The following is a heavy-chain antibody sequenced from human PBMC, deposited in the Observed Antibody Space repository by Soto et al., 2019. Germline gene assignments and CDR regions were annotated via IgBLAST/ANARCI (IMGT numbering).Heavy chain of an antibody. CDR1: GFTFSSYA. D-gene: IGHD2-21*02. CDR2: ISYDGSNK. J-gene: IGHJ3*02. V-gene: IGHV3-30-3*01. CDR3: ARDYMVPATYCGGDCYHDAFDI. Sequence: QVQLVESGGGVVQPGRSLRLSCAASGFTFSSYAMHWVRQAPGKGLEWVAVISYDGSNKYYADSVKGRFTISRDNSKNTLYLQMNSLRAEDTAVYYCARDYMVPATYCGGDCYHDAFDIWGQGTMVTVSS.